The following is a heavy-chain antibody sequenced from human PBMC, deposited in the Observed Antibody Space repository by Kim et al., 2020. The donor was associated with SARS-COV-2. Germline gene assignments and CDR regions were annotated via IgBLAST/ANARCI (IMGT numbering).Heavy chain of an antibody. CDR3: ARKDYYGSGSYDY. V-gene: IGHV3-7*01. Sequence: YYVDAVKGRFTLSRDNAKNSLYLQMNSLRAEDTAVYYCARKDYYGSGSYDYWGQGTLVTVSS. D-gene: IGHD3-10*01. J-gene: IGHJ4*02.